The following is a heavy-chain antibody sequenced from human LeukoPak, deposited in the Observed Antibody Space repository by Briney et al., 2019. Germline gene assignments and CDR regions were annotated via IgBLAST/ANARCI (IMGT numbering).Heavy chain of an antibody. D-gene: IGHD2-15*01. CDR1: GFTFSSNS. CDR3: ARTPPAPWDIVVVVAADQYYFDY. V-gene: IGHV3-21*01. CDR2: ISSSSSYI. J-gene: IGHJ4*02. Sequence: GGSLRLSCAASGFTFSSNSMNWVRQAPGKGLEWVSSISSSSSYIYYADSVKGRFTISRDNAKNSLYLQMNSLRAEDTAVYYCARTPPAPWDIVVVVAADQYYFDYWGQGTLVTVSS.